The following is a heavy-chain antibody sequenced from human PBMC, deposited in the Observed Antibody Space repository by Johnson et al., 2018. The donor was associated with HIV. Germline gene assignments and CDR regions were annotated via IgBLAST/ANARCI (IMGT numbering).Heavy chain of an antibody. CDR1: GFTFSSYA. D-gene: IGHD1-14*01. J-gene: IGHJ3*02. Sequence: QVQLVESGGGVVQPGRSLRLSCAASGFTFSSYAMHWVRQAPGKGLEWVAIIYYDGANKYYADSVKGRFTISRDNAKNSLYLQMNSLRAEDTAVYYCARGFHRGGAFDIWGQGTMVTVSS. V-gene: IGHV3-30-3*01. CDR2: IYYDGANK. CDR3: ARGFHRGGAFDI.